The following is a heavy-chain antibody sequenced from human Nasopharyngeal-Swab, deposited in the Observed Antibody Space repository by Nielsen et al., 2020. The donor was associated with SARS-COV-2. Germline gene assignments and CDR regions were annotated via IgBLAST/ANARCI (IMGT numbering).Heavy chain of an antibody. J-gene: IGHJ6*02. CDR3: ARDVVVVAATGPYYYYYGMDV. CDR2: ISSSGSTI. D-gene: IGHD2-15*01. CDR1: GFTFSDYY. Sequence: GESLKISCAASGFTFSDYYMSWIRQAPGKGLEWVSYISSSGSTIYYADSVKGRFTISRDNAKNSLYLQMNSLRAEDTAVYYCARDVVVVAATGPYYYYYGMDVWGQGTTVTVSS. V-gene: IGHV3-11*04.